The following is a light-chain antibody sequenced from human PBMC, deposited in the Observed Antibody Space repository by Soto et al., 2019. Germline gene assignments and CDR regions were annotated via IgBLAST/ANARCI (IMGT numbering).Light chain of an antibody. V-gene: IGKV1-27*01. CDR3: QKYDTVPWA. CDR1: QGIKKY. Sequence: DIQMTQSPSSLSASLGDRVTITCRASQGIKKYVAWYQQKPGKVPKLLIYAASSLQSGVPSRFSGSASGTDFTLTISSLQPEDVATYYCQKYDTVPWAFGQGTKVDIK. CDR2: AAS. J-gene: IGKJ1*01.